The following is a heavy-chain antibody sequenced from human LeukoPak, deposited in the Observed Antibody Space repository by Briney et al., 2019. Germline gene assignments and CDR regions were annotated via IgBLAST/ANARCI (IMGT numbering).Heavy chain of an antibody. V-gene: IGHV1-18*01. CDR2: ISAYNGNT. J-gene: IGHJ4*02. D-gene: IGHD6-19*01. CDR1: GYTFTSYG. Sequence: ASVKVSCKASGYTFTSYGISWVRQAPGQGLEWMGWISAYNGNTNYAQKFQGRVTITTDESTSTAYMELSSLRSEDTAVYYCASSSYSSGWGQGTLVTVSS. CDR3: ASSSYSSG.